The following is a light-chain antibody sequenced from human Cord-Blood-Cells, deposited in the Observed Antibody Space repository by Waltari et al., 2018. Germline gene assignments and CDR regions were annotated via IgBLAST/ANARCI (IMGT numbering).Light chain of an antibody. V-gene: IGKV3-15*01. CDR2: GAS. J-gene: IGKJ1*01. CDR1: QSVSSN. Sequence: EIVMTQSPATLSVSPGERATLPCRASQSVSSNLSWYQQKPGQAPRLLIYGASTRATGIPARFSDSGSGTEFTLTISSLQSEDFAVYYCQQYNNWPSGTFGQGTKVEIK. CDR3: QQYNNWPSGT.